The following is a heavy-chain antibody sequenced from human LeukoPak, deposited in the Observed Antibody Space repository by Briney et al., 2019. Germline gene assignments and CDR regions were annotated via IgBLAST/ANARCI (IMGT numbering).Heavy chain of an antibody. CDR1: GGSISSYY. CDR2: IYYSGST. V-gene: IGHV4-59*12. Sequence: SETLSLTCTVSGGSISSYYWSWIRQPPGKGLEWIGYIYYSGSTNYNPSLKSRVTISVDKSKNQFSLKLSSVTAADTAVYYCARAVGYSYGATWGQGTLVTVSS. J-gene: IGHJ5*02. CDR3: ARAVGYSYGAT. D-gene: IGHD5-18*01.